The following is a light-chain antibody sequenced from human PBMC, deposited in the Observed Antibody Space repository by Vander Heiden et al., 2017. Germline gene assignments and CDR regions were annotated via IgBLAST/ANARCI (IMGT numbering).Light chain of an antibody. CDR1: QTVSYN. CDR3: QQYNYWPPVT. J-gene: IGKJ4*01. Sequence: ETVMTKSPATLSVSPGERATLSCMASQTVSYNLAWYQQKPGQAPRLLIYGASTRGTGIPARFSGSGYETEFTLTISSRQSEDFAVYYCQQYNYWPPVTFGGGTKVEIK. CDR2: GAS. V-gene: IGKV3-15*01.